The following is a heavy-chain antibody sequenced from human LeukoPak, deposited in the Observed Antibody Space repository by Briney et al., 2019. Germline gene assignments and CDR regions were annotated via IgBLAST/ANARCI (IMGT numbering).Heavy chain of an antibody. CDR2: IYPGDSDT. D-gene: IGHD3-22*01. CDR3: ARHGVKNYYDSSGYYFDY. Sequence: GESLQISCKGSGYSFTSYWIGWVRQLPGKGLEWMGIIYPGDSDTRYSPSFQGQVTISADKSISTAYLQWSSLKASDTAMYYCARHGVKNYYDSSGYYFDYWGQGTLVTVSS. J-gene: IGHJ4*02. CDR1: GYSFTSYW. V-gene: IGHV5-51*01.